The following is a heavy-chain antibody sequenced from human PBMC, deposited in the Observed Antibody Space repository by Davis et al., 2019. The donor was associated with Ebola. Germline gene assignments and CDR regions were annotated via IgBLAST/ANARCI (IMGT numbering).Heavy chain of an antibody. CDR2: ISYDGSNK. CDR1: GFTFSSYG. V-gene: IGHV3-30*03. J-gene: IGHJ4*02. D-gene: IGHD7-27*01. CDR3: ATDRNWDFDY. Sequence: GGSLRLSCAASGFTFSSYGMHWVRQAPGKGLEWVAVISYDGSNKYYADSVKGRFTISRDNAKNSLYLQMNSLRDEDTAVYYCATDRNWDFDYWGQGTLVTVSS.